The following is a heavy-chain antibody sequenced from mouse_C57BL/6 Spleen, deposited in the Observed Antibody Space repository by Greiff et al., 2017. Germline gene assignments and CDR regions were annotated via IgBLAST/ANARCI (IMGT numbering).Heavy chain of an antibody. V-gene: IGHV1-53*01. J-gene: IGHJ4*01. D-gene: IGHD2-4*01. CDR3: ASSYYDYAMDY. Sequence: QVRLQQPGTDLLRPGASVKLSCRAFAYPLPGYWRHWVKRGPGQGLEGIGNINPRNGGTNYNEKFKSKATLTVDKSSSTAYMQLSSLTSEDSAVYYCASSYYDYAMDYWGQGTSVTVSS. CDR2: INPRNGGT. CDR1: AYPLPGYW.